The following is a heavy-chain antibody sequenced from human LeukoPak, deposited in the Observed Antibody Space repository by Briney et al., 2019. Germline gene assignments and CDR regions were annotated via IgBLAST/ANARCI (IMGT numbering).Heavy chain of an antibody. J-gene: IGHJ5*02. CDR3: AKDYSKTSYYGSGTYYRPNWFDP. CDR2: ISGSGGST. V-gene: IGHV3-23*01. D-gene: IGHD3-10*01. CDR1: GFTFSTYG. Sequence: GGSLRLSCAASGFTFSTYGMYWARQAPGKGLEWVSSISGSGGSTYYADSVKGRFTISRDNSKNTLYLQMNSLRAEDTAVYYCAKDYSKTSYYGSGTYYRPNWFDPWGQGTLVTVSS.